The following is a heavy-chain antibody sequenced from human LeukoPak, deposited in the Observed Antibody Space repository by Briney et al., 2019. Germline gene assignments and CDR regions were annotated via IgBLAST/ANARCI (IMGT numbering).Heavy chain of an antibody. D-gene: IGHD2-2*01. CDR3: AREVVYCSSTSCYGGIFDY. J-gene: IGHJ4*02. CDR2: IYYSGST. V-gene: IGHV4-59*01. CDR1: GGSISSYY. Sequence: SETLSLTCTVSGGSISSYYWSWIRQPPGKGLEWIGYIYYSGSTNYNPSLKSRVTISVDTSKNQFSLKLSSVTAADTAVYYCAREVVYCSSTSCYGGIFDYWGQGTLVTVSS.